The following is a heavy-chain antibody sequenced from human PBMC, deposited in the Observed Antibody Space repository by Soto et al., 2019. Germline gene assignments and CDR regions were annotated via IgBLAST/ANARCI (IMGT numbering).Heavy chain of an antibody. D-gene: IGHD3-22*01. V-gene: IGHV1-69*18. CDR2: IIPLYGRT. CDR3: ARGGGGWSSGYCDY. CDR1: GGTFSTYA. J-gene: IGHJ4*02. Sequence: QVQLVQSGAEVRNPGSSVKVSCKASGGTFSTYAINWVRQAPGQGLEWMGMIIPLYGRTTYTQRFQGRITITADESTRTSNMELSSLAYEDTAVYFCARGGGGWSSGYCDYWGQGSQVTISS.